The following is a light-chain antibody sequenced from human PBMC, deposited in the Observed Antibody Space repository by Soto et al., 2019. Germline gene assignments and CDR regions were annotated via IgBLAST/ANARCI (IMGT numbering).Light chain of an antibody. CDR1: HSAGIC. CDR2: YIS. CDR3: QQNNQPPIT. V-gene: IGKV3D-15*01. J-gene: IGKJ5*01. Sequence: EIVMTQSPATLSVSLGERASLCCRASHSAGICLAWYRQKPGQAPRLVIYYISTRATGIPARFSGSGSGTESTLTITSLQSEDSPVYHCQQNNQPPITLGQGTR.